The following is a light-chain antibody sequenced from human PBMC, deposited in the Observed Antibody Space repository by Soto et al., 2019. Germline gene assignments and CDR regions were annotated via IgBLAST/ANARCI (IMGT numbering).Light chain of an antibody. Sequence: QSVLTQPASVSGSPGQSITISCTGTSNDVGSYKLLSWYQQYPGKAPKLIIHEDNRRPSGVSSRFSGSKSGNTASLTISGLQSEDEADYYCCTYAGSTTFVFGSGTKVTVL. CDR2: EDN. CDR1: SNDVGSYKL. V-gene: IGLV2-23*01. J-gene: IGLJ1*01. CDR3: CTYAGSTTFV.